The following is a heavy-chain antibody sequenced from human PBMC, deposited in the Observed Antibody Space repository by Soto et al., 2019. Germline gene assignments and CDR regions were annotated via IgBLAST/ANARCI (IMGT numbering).Heavy chain of an antibody. CDR3: ARAVHTMIQGVRFRVDQ. CDR2: INPNGGGT. Sequence: ASVKVSCKASGHTFTAYYIHWVRQAPGQGLEWMGWINPNGGGTKYAQKFQGRVTMTRDTSINTAYMELTRLTSDNTAVYYCARAVHTMIQGVRFRVDQWGQGTLVTVSS. CDR1: GHTFTAYY. J-gene: IGHJ4*02. V-gene: IGHV1-2*02. D-gene: IGHD3-10*01.